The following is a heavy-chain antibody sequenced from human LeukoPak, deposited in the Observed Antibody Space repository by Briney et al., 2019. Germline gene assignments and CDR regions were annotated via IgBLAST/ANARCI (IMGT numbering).Heavy chain of an antibody. V-gene: IGHV1-8*01. CDR2: MNPNSGNT. J-gene: IGHJ5*02. Sequence: ASVKLSCKASGYTFTSYDINWVRQATGQGLEWMGWMNPNSGNTGYAQKFQGRVTMTRNTSISTAYMELTSLRSEDTAVYYCARVPTPSLNWFDPWGQGTLVTVSS. CDR3: ARVPTPSLNWFDP. CDR1: GYTFTSYD.